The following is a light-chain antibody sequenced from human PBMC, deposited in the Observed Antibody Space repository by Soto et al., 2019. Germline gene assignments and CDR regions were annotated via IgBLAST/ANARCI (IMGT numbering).Light chain of an antibody. CDR1: QSVNGNY. CDR2: SAS. Sequence: EIVLTQSPGTLSLSPGERATLSCRASQSVNGNYLTWYQQKPGQAPRLLIYSASRRATGIPDRFSGSGSGTDFTLTISRLEPEDVAVYYCQQYGSSFRYTFGQGTKLEIK. J-gene: IGKJ2*01. CDR3: QQYGSSFRYT. V-gene: IGKV3-20*01.